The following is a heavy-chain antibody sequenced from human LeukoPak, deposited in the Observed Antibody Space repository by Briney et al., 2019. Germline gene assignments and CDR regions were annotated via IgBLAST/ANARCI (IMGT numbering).Heavy chain of an antibody. Sequence: SETLSLTCTVSGGSISSSSYYWGWIRQPPGQGLEWIGSIYYSGSTYYNPSLKSRVTISVDTSKNQFSLKLSSVTAADTAVYYCARAPLASFDHWGQGTLVTVSS. CDR1: GGSISSSSYY. D-gene: IGHD6-13*01. CDR2: IYYSGST. CDR3: ARAPLASFDH. V-gene: IGHV4-39*01. J-gene: IGHJ4*02.